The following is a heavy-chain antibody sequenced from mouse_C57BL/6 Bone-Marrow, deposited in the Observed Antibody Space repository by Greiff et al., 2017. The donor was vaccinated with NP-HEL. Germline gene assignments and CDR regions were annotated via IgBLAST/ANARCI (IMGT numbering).Heavy chain of an antibody. CDR2: ISNGGGST. D-gene: IGHD2-1*01. CDR1: GFTFSDYY. Sequence: EVQLQESGGGLVQPGGSLKLSCAASGFTFSDYYMYWVRQTPEKRLEWVAYISNGGGSTYYPDTVKGRFTISRDNAKNTLYLQMSRLKSEDTAMYYCARHPYGNYGGFAYWGQGTLVTVSA. CDR3: ARHPYGNYGGFAY. V-gene: IGHV5-12*01. J-gene: IGHJ3*01.